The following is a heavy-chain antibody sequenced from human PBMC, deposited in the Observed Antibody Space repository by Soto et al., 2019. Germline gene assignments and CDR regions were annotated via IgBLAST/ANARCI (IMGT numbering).Heavy chain of an antibody. D-gene: IGHD4-17*01. CDR3: ARDRQGYGDYPSGY. CDR2: ISAYNGNT. Sequence: ASAKVSCKASGYTFTSYGISWVRQAPGQGLEWMGWISAYNGNTNYAQKLQGRVTMTTDTSTSTAYMELRSLRSDDTAVYYCARDRQGYGDYPSGYWSQGTLVTVSS. V-gene: IGHV1-18*01. CDR1: GYTFTSYG. J-gene: IGHJ4*02.